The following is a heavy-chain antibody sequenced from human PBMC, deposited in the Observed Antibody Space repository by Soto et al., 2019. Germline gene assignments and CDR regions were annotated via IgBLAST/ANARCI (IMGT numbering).Heavy chain of an antibody. D-gene: IGHD3-3*01. Sequence: QVQLQQWGAGLLKPSETLSLTCAVYGGSFSGYYWSWIRQPPGKGLEWIGEINHSGSTNYNPSLKSRVTISVDTSKNQFSLKLSSVTAADTAVYYCARGPPKYYDFWSGYCSGFDYWGQGTLVTVSS. CDR1: GGSFSGYY. CDR3: ARGPPKYYDFWSGYCSGFDY. CDR2: INHSGST. V-gene: IGHV4-34*01. J-gene: IGHJ4*02.